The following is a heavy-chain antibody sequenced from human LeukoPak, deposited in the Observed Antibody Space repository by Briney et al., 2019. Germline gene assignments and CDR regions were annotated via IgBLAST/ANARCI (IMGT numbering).Heavy chain of an antibody. CDR3: AEGSFWVQRVLDYLDY. CDR1: GFTFSSYG. CDR2: IWYDGSNK. V-gene: IGHV3-30*02. Sequence: PGGSLRLSCAASGFTFSSYGMHWVRQAPGKGLEWVAFIWYDGSNKYYADSVKGRFTISRDNSKNTLYLQMNSLRAEDTAVYYCAEGSFWVQRVLDYLDYREQGTPVTVSS. J-gene: IGHJ4*01. D-gene: IGHD5-18*01.